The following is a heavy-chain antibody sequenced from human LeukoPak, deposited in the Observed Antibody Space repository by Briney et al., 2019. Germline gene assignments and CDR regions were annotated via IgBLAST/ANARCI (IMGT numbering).Heavy chain of an antibody. CDR2: IYTSGST. J-gene: IGHJ4*02. D-gene: IGHD3-22*01. Sequence: SETLSLTCTVSGGSISSYYWSWIRQPAGKGLEWIGRIYTSGSTNYNPSLKSRVTMSVDTSKNQFSLKLSSVTAADTAVYYCARGPYDSSGYLFDYWGQGTLVTVSS. CDR1: GGSISSYY. V-gene: IGHV4-4*07. CDR3: ARGPYDSSGYLFDY.